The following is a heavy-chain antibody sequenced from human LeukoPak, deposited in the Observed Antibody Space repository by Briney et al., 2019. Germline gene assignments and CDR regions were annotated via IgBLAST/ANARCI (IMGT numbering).Heavy chain of an antibody. D-gene: IGHD3/OR15-3a*01. V-gene: IGHV3-23*01. CDR1: GFTFSSYA. CDR2: ISGSGDIGDST. CDR3: ANDLRMRVGLPL. J-gene: IGHJ4*02. Sequence: GGSLRLSCVGSGFTFSSYAMSWVRQAPGRGLEWVSDISGSGDIGDSTAYADSVKGRFTITRDNSRNTLYLEMNSLRAEDTAVYYCANDLRMRVGLPLWGQGTQVTVSS.